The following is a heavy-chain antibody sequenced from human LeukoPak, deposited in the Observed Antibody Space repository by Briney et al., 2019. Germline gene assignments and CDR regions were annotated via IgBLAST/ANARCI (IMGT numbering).Heavy chain of an antibody. CDR1: GFTFSSYG. V-gene: IGHV3-21*01. J-gene: IGHJ3*02. CDR3: ARDHRIVGYCSGGSCYSGAFDI. CDR2: IRSGSSYT. D-gene: IGHD2-15*01. Sequence: AGGSLRLSCAASGFTFSSYGMHWVRQAPGKGLEWVAFIRSGSSYTYYADSVKGRFTISRDNSKNSLYPQMNSLRAEDTAVYYCARDHRIVGYCSGGSCYSGAFDIWGQGTMVTVSS.